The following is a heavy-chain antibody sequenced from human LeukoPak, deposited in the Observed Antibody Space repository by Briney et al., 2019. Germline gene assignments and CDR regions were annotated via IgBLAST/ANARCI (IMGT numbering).Heavy chain of an antibody. J-gene: IGHJ3*02. Sequence: PGGSLRLSCAASGFTFSSYGMHWVRQAPGKGLEWVAVISYDGSNKYYADSVKGRFTISRDNSKNTPYLQMNSLRAEDTAVYYCAKGRIYDYGDYDAFDIWGQATMVTVSS. CDR1: GFTFSSYG. V-gene: IGHV3-30*18. D-gene: IGHD4-17*01. CDR3: AKGRIYDYGDYDAFDI. CDR2: ISYDGSNK.